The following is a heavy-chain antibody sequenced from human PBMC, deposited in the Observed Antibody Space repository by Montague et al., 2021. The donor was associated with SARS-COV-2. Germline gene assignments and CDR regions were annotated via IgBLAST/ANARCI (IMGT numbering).Heavy chain of an antibody. V-gene: IGHV6-1*01. CDR2: TYYRSKWYN. D-gene: IGHD6-19*01. Sequence: CAISGDSVSRNSAAWNWIRQSPSRGLEWLGRTYYRSKWYNDYALSVKSRITINPDTSKNQFSLQLNSVTPEDTAVYYCARGQQWLGAVYYYYGIDVWGQGTTVTVSS. CDR3: ARGQQWLGAVYYYYGIDV. CDR1: GDSVSRNSAA. J-gene: IGHJ6*02.